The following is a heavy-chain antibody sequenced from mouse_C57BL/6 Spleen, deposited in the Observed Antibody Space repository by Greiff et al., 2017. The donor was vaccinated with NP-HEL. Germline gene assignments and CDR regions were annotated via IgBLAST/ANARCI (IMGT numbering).Heavy chain of an antibody. J-gene: IGHJ3*01. V-gene: IGHV7-3*01. Sequence: EVMLVESGGGLVQPGGSLSLSCAASGFTFTDYYMSWVRQPPGKALEWLGFIRNKANGYTTEYSASVKGRFTISRDNSQSILYLQMNALRAEDSATYYCARSTAQASPWFADWGQGTLVTVSA. CDR1: GFTFTDYY. CDR3: ARSTAQASPWFAD. CDR2: IRNKANGYTT. D-gene: IGHD3-2*02.